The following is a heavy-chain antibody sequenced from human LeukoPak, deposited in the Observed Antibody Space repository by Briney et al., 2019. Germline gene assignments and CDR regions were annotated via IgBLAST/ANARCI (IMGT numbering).Heavy chain of an antibody. V-gene: IGHV4-39*01. CDR2: IYYSGST. CDR3: ARHPSTIVVVPAAHFDY. D-gene: IGHD2-2*01. CDR1: GGSISSSSYY. J-gene: IGHJ4*02. Sequence: SETLSLTCTVSGGSISSSSYYWGWIRQPPGKGLEWIGSIYYSGSTYYNPSLKSRVTISVDTSKNQFSLKLSSVTAADTAVYYCARHPSTIVVVPAAHFDYWGQGTLVTVSS.